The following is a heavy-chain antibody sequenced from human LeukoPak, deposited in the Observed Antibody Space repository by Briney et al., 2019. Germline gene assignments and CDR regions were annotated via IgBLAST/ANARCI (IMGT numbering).Heavy chain of an antibody. V-gene: IGHV1-46*01. D-gene: IGHD1-7*01. CDR1: GYTFTSNY. CDR2: IFHRDGST. J-gene: IGHJ4*02. CDR3: ARDQELFHY. Sequence: ASVKVSCKASGYTFTSNYIHWVRQAPGQGLEWMGIIFHRDGSTSYAQKFQGRVTLPRDTATSTVHMKLSGLRSEYTAVYYCARDQELFHYWGQGTLVTVSS.